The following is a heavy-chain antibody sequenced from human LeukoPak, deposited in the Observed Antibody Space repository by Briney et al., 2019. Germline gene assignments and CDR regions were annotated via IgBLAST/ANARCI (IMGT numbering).Heavy chain of an antibody. CDR3: ATTRYLYGGDAFDI. V-gene: IGHV5-51*01. D-gene: IGHD4-23*01. CDR2: IYPGDSDT. J-gene: IGHJ3*02. CDR1: GYSLTSYW. Sequence: GESLKVSCKVSGYSLTSYWIGWVRQMPGKGLEWMGIIYPGDSDTRYSPSFQGQVTISADKSISTAYLQWSSLKASDTAMYYCATTRYLYGGDAFDIWGQGTMVPVSS.